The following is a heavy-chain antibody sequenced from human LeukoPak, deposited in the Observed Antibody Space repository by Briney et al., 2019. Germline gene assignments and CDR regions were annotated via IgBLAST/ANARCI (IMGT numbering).Heavy chain of an antibody. J-gene: IGHJ5*02. CDR1: GGTFSSYA. CDR3: ARGRYYGSGSYYFSFNWFDP. D-gene: IGHD3-10*01. Sequence: SVKVSFKASGGTFSSYAISWVRQAPGQGLEWMGRTIPILGIANYAQKFQGRVTITADKSTSTAYMELSSLRSEDTAVYYCARGRYYGSGSYYFSFNWFDPWGQGALVTVSS. CDR2: TIPILGIA. V-gene: IGHV1-69*04.